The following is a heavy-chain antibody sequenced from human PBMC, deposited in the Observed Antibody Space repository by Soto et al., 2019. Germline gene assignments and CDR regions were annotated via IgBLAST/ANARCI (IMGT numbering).Heavy chain of an antibody. CDR1: GGTFSSYA. CDR2: IIPIFGTA. Sequence: SVKVSCKASGGTFSSYAISWVRQAPGQGLEWMGGIIPIFGTANYAQKFQGRVTITADESTSTAYMELSSLRSEDTAVYYCARQLTTAKNWFDTWGQGTLVTVSS. D-gene: IGHD3-22*01. V-gene: IGHV1-69*13. J-gene: IGHJ5*02. CDR3: ARQLTTAKNWFDT.